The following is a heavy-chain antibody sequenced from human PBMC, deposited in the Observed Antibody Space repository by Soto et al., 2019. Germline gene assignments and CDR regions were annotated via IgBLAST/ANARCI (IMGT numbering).Heavy chain of an antibody. V-gene: IGHV3-30*18. CDR3: AKALKGLYSSGWYDPVGYYYGMDV. CDR2: ISYDGSNK. D-gene: IGHD6-19*01. Sequence: GGSLRLSCAASGFTFSSYGMHWVRQAPGKGLEWVAVISYDGSNKYYADSVKGRFTISRDNSKNTLYLQMNSLRAEDTAVYYCAKALKGLYSSGWYDPVGYYYGMDVWGQGTTVTVSS. J-gene: IGHJ6*02. CDR1: GFTFSSYG.